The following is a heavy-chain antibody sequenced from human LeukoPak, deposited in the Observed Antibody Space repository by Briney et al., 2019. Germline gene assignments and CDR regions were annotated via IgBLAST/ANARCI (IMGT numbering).Heavy chain of an antibody. V-gene: IGHV4-39*01. D-gene: IGHD6-13*01. CDR1: GGSISSSSYY. J-gene: IGHJ3*01. CDR3: ARRIAAAGTDPFDA. CDR2: IYYSGRT. Sequence: SETLSLTCNVSGGSISSSSYYWGWIRQPPGKGLEWIWSIYYSGRTYYNPSLKSRVTISVDTSKNQFSLKLSSVTAADTAVYYCARRIAAAGTDPFDAWGQGTMVTVSS.